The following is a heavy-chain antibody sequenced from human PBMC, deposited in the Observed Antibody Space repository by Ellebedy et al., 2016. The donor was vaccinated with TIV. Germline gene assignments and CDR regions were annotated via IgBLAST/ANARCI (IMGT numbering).Heavy chain of an antibody. CDR1: GFTVSSNY. V-gene: IGHV3-66*01. Sequence: GESLKISCAASGFTVSSNYMSWVRQAPGKGLEWVSVIYSGGSTYYADSVKGRFTISRDNSKNTLYLQMNSLRAEDTAVYYCARDLAFDYWGQGTLVTVSS. J-gene: IGHJ4*02. CDR2: IYSGGST. CDR3: ARDLAFDY.